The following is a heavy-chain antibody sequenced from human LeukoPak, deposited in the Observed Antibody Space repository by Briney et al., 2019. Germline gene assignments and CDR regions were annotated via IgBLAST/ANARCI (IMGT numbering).Heavy chain of an antibody. D-gene: IGHD3-10*01. CDR1: GGSMSSGDYY. J-gene: IGHJ4*02. Sequence: SETLSLTCTVSGGSMSSGDYYWSWIRQSPGKGLEWIGYIYYSGSTYYNPSLKSRVTISVDTSKKQFSLKLSSVTAADTAVYYCARGDDKGSGSYYFDYWGQGTLVTVSS. CDR3: ARGDDKGSGSYYFDY. V-gene: IGHV4-30-4*01. CDR2: IYYSGST.